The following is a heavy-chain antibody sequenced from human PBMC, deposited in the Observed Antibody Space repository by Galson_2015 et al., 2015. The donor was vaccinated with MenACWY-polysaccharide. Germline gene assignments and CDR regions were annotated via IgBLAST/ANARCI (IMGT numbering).Heavy chain of an antibody. J-gene: IGHJ6*02. Sequence: SLRLSCAASGFTFSSYGMHWVRQAPGKGLKWVAFIRYDGRDKYYADSVKGRFTLSRDNSKNTLYLQMDSLRAEDTAVYYCAKDRTTCYGMDVWGQGTTVTVSS. CDR2: IRYDGRDK. CDR1: GFTFSSYG. V-gene: IGHV3-30*02. CDR3: AKDRTTCYGMDV. D-gene: IGHD2/OR15-2a*01.